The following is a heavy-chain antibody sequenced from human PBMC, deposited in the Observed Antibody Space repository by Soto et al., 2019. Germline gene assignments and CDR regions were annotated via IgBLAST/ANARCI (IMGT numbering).Heavy chain of an antibody. CDR3: ATTYYDFWSGYYNYYGMDV. CDR2: ISGSGGST. D-gene: IGHD3-3*01. CDR1: GFTFSSYA. Sequence: GGSLRLSCAASGFTFSSYAMSWVRQAPGKGLEWVSAISGSGGSTYYADSVKGRFTISRDNSKNTLYLQMNSLRAEDTAVYYCATTYYDFWSGYYNYYGMDVWGQGTTVTVSS. V-gene: IGHV3-23*01. J-gene: IGHJ6*02.